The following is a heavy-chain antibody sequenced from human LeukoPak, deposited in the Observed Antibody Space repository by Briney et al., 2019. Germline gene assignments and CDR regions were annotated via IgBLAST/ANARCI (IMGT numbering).Heavy chain of an antibody. D-gene: IGHD2-8*01. CDR2: INCNSGDA. CDR1: GYTFTRYA. J-gene: IGHJ6*03. CDR3: ARSAGHCSNGICFTDYYMDV. Sequence: ASVTVSCKASGYTFTRYAMNWVRQAPGQGLEWVGRINCNSGDANSAQKFQGRVTMTRDTSVSTAYMDLSSVTSDDTAVYFCARSAGHCSNGICFTDYYMDVWGRGTTLIVSS. V-gene: IGHV1-2*02.